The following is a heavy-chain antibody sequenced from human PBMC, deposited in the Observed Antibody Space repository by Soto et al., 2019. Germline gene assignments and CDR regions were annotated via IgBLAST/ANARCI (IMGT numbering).Heavy chain of an antibody. CDR1: GYTFTNYG. CDR2: VSAYNGER. CDR3: SRGTSIPAAGDY. J-gene: IGHJ4*01. D-gene: IGHD6-6*01. Sequence: QVQLVQSGAEVKKPGASVKVSCKASGYTFTNYGINWVRQAPGQGLEWLGWVSAYNGERRYAQRVQARVIMTTATPTTTAYMELRSLRSDDTAVYYCSRGTSIPAAGDYWGQGTLVTVSS. V-gene: IGHV1-18*01.